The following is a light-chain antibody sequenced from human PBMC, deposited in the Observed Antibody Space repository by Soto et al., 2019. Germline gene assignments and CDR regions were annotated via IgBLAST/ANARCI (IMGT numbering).Light chain of an antibody. CDR3: QQRSNWPPIT. V-gene: IGKV3D-20*02. CDR1: QSVSNNY. Sequence: EIVLTQSPGTLSLSPGERATFSCRASQSVSNNYLAWYQQKPGQAPRLLIYGASNRATGIPDRFSGSGSGTDFTLTISRLEPEDFAVYYCQQRSNWPPITFGQGTRLE. CDR2: GAS. J-gene: IGKJ5*01.